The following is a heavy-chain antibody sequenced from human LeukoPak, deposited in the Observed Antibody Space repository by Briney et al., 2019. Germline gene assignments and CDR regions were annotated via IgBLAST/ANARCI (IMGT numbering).Heavy chain of an antibody. D-gene: IGHD3-10*01. J-gene: IGHJ4*02. CDR1: GFTFSSYG. CDR3: AKSQLIGSYHPPGY. Sequence: GGSLRLSCAASGFTFSSYGMNWVRQAPGKGLEWISYVSFSSHIISYADSVKGRFTISRDNSKNTLSLQMDSLRPEGTAVYYCAKSQLIGSYHPPGYWGQGTLVTVSA. V-gene: IGHV3-48*01. CDR2: VSFSSHII.